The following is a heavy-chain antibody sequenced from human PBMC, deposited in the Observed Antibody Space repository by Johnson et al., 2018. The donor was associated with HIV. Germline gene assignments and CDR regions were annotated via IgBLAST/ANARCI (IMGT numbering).Heavy chain of an antibody. D-gene: IGHD4-17*01. CDR3: AREGTVSYGGAFDI. CDR1: GFTVSTNY. J-gene: IGHJ3*02. Sequence: MLLVESGGVVVQPGGSLRLSCAASGFTVSTNYMSWVRQAPGKGLEWVSVIYSGGSTYSADSVKGRFTISRDNSKNTLYLQMNSLRAEDTAVYYCAREGTVSYGGAFDIWGQGTMVTVSS. V-gene: IGHV3-66*01. CDR2: IYSGGST.